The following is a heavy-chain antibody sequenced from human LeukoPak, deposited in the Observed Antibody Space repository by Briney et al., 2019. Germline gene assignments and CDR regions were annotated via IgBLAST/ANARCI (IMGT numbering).Heavy chain of an antibody. V-gene: IGHV4-39*07. CDR3: ARDGKFQLHRPDAYDI. CDR1: GGSISSSTYY. D-gene: IGHD2-2*01. Sequence: SETLSLTCTVPGGSISSSTYYWGWVRQSPGKGLEWIGSIDYSGSTSYNPSLKSRFTISVDTSKNKISLKLSFVTAADTAVYYCARDGKFQLHRPDAYDIWGQGTMVTVSS. CDR2: IDYSGST. J-gene: IGHJ3*02.